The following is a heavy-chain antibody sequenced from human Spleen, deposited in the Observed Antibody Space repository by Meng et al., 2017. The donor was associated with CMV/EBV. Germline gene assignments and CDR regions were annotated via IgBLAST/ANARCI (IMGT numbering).Heavy chain of an antibody. CDR2: IRYDGSNK. Sequence: GESLKISCAASGFTFSSYGMHWVRQAPGKGLEWVAFIRYDGSNKYYADSVKGRFTISRDNSKNTLYLQMNSLKTEDTAVYYCTTDPGGYADYWGQGTLVTVSS. V-gene: IGHV3-30*02. CDR3: TTDPGGYADY. J-gene: IGHJ4*02. CDR1: GFTFSSYG. D-gene: IGHD2-2*01.